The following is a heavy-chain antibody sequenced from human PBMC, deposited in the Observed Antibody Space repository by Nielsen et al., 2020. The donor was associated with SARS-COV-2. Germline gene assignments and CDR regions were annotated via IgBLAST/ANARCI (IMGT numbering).Heavy chain of an antibody. CDR3: ARQQAMIVVVITPNFDY. Sequence: SETLSLTCTVSGGSISSGGYYWSWIRQHPGKGLEWIGYIYYSGSTYYNPSLKGRVTISVDTSKNQFSLKLSSVTAADTAVYYCARQQAMIVVVITPNFDYWGQGTLVTVSS. CDR1: GGSISSGGYY. CDR2: IYYSGST. V-gene: IGHV4-39*01. J-gene: IGHJ4*02. D-gene: IGHD3-22*01.